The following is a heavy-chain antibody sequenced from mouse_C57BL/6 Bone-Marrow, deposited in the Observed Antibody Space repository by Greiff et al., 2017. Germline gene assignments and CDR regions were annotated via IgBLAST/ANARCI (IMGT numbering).Heavy chain of an antibody. D-gene: IGHD2-3*01. CDR2: IDPSDSET. J-gene: IGHJ3*01. V-gene: IGHV1-52*01. CDR1: GYTFTSYW. Sequence: VQLQQSGAELVRPGSSVKLSCKASGYTFTSYWMHWVKQRPIQGLEWIGNIDPSDSETHYNQKFKDKATLTVDKSSSTAYMQLSSLTSEDSAVYYCARSCTRDCYWAPFAYWGQGTLVTVSA. CDR3: ARSCTRDCYWAPFAY.